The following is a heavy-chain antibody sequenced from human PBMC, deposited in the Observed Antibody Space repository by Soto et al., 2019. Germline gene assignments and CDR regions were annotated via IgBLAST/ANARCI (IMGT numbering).Heavy chain of an antibody. CDR1: GFTFSSYS. Sequence: EVQLVESGGGLVKPGGSLRLSCAASGFTFSSYSMNWVRQAPGKGLEWVSSISSSSSYIYYADSVKGRFTISRDNAKNSLYLQMNSLRAEDTAVYYCAREPSYYDILTGYPSGPHAFDIWGQGTMVTVSS. V-gene: IGHV3-21*01. J-gene: IGHJ3*02. D-gene: IGHD3-9*01. CDR3: AREPSYYDILTGYPSGPHAFDI. CDR2: ISSSSSYI.